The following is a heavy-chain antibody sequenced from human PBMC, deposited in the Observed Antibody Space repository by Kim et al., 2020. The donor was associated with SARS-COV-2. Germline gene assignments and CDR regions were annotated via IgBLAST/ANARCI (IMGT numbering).Heavy chain of an antibody. CDR1: GFTFSSYW. D-gene: IGHD6-19*01. Sequence: GGSPRLSCAASGFTFSSYWMHWVRQAPGKGLVWVSRINSDGSSTSYADSVKGRFTISRDNAKNTLYLQMNSLRAEDTAVYYCARESPYSSGWYDYYYGMDVWGQGTTVTVSS. CDR3: ARESPYSSGWYDYYYGMDV. CDR2: INSDGSST. V-gene: IGHV3-74*01. J-gene: IGHJ6*02.